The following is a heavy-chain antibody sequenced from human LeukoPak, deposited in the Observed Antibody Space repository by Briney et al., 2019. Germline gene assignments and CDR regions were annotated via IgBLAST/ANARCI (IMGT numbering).Heavy chain of an antibody. Sequence: ASVKVSCKASGYSFTDYYMHWVRQAPGQGLEWMGWIHPNSGGTNYAQKFQGRVTMTGDTSISTAYMELSSLRSDDTAVYYCAGEWYSSGRYDYWGQGTLVTVSS. D-gene: IGHD6-25*01. V-gene: IGHV1-2*02. CDR2: IHPNSGGT. CDR1: GYSFTDYY. J-gene: IGHJ4*02. CDR3: AGEWYSSGRYDY.